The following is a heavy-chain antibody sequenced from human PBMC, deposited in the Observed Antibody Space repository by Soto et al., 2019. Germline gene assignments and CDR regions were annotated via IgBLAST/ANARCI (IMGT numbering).Heavy chain of an antibody. Sequence: GSGPTLVNPTETLTLTCTVSGFSLSNARMGVSWIRQPPGKALEWLAHIFSNDEKSYSTSLKSRLTISKDTSKSQVVLTMTNMDPVDTATYYCARDFWSGYYPSYYYYYGMDVWGQGTTVTVSS. V-gene: IGHV2-26*01. CDR2: IFSNDEK. CDR1: GFSLSNARMG. CDR3: ARDFWSGYYPSYYYYYGMDV. J-gene: IGHJ6*02. D-gene: IGHD3-3*01.